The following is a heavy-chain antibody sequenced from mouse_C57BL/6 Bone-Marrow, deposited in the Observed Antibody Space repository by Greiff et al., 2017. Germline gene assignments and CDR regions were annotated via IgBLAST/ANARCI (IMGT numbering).Heavy chain of an antibody. Sequence: QVQLQQSGAELVKPGASVKLSCKASGYTFTEYTIHWVKQRPGQGLEWIGWFYPGSGSTKYNEKFKDKATLTVDKSSSTAYMELSRLTSEDSAVYFCARDEDPLSCYDYDQFAYWGQGTLVTVSA. V-gene: IGHV1-62-2*01. J-gene: IGHJ3*01. CDR3: ARDEDPLSCYDYDQFAY. CDR1: GYTFTEYT. CDR2: FYPGSGST. D-gene: IGHD2-4*01.